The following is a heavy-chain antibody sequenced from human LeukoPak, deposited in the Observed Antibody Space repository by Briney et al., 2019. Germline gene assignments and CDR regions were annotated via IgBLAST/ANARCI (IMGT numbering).Heavy chain of an antibody. CDR2: INHSGGT. Sequence: SETLSLTCAAYGGSFSGYYWSWIRQPPGKGLEWIGEINHSGGTNYNPSLKSRVTISVDTSKNQFSLKLSSVTAADTAVYYCARRRRSGYSYGSVDYWGQGTLVTVSS. V-gene: IGHV4-34*01. D-gene: IGHD5-18*01. CDR3: ARRRRSGYSYGSVDY. J-gene: IGHJ4*02. CDR1: GGSFSGYY.